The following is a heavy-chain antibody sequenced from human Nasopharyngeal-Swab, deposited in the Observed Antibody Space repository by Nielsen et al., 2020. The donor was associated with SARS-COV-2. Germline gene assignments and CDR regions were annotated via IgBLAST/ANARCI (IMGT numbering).Heavy chain of an antibody. J-gene: IGHJ6*02. CDR3: ATGEPNYYYYYGMDV. CDR1: GFTFSSYW. D-gene: IGHD1-14*01. CDR2: IKQNGIEK. V-gene: IGHV3-7*01. Sequence: GGSLRLSCAASGFTFSSYWMSWVRQAPGKGLEWVANIKQNGIEKYYVDSVKGRFTISRDNAKKSLYLQMNSLRAEDTAVYYCATGEPNYYYYYGMDVWGQGTTVTVSS.